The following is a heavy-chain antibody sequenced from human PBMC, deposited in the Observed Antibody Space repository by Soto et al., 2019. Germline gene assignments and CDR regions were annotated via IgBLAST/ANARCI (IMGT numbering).Heavy chain of an antibody. CDR1: GFTFSDYY. CDR3: ARKKDGYNPYDY. CDR2: ISSSSSYT. J-gene: IGHJ4*02. V-gene: IGHV3-11*06. D-gene: IGHD5-12*01. Sequence: PGGSLRLSCAASGFTFSDYYMSWIRQAPGKGLEWVSYISSSSSYTNYADSVKGRFTISRDNAKNSLYLQMNSLRAEDTAVYYCARKKDGYNPYDYWGQGTLVTVSS.